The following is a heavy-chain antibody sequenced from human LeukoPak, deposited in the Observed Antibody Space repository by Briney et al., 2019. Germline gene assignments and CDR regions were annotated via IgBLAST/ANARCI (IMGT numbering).Heavy chain of an antibody. D-gene: IGHD3-9*01. CDR3: AREQACDILTCSPGY. V-gene: IGHV1-2*02. CDR2: INPNRGGT. J-gene: IGHJ4*02. Sequence: ASVKVSCKACVYTFTGYYMYWVRQARGQGLEWMGWINPNRGGTKFAQKFQGRVTLTRDTSVTTAYMELSRLTSDDTAVYYCAREQACDILTCSPGYWGQGTLVTVSS. CDR1: VYTFTGYY.